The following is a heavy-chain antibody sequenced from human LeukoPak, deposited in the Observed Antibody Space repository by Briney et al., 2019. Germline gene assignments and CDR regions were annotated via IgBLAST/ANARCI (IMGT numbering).Heavy chain of an antibody. CDR1: GGSVNSGAYY. J-gene: IGHJ4*02. Sequence: SETLSLTCTVSGGSVNSGAYYWSWIRQFPGKGLEWIGQIFFTGRTDYNPSLKSRLAISIVTSRDQFSLELSSVSAADTATYYCARDRASGMDYWGQGILVTVSS. CDR2: IFFTGRT. V-gene: IGHV4-31*03. CDR3: ARDRASGMDY. D-gene: IGHD3-10*01.